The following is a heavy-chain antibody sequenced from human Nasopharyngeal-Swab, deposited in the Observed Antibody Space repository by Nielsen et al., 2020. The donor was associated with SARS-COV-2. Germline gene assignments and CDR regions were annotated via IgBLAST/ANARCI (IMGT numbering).Heavy chain of an antibody. CDR2: IIPVFGTT. V-gene: IGHV1-69*06. D-gene: IGHD2-15*01. Sequence: SVKVSCKPSGGTFNSYAFSWVRQAPGQGLEWMGRIIPVFGTTNYAQDFQGRVTITADKPTATAYMQLSSLRSEDTAVYYCARESGSSQYSAYYMDVWGKGTAVTVSS. CDR3: ARESGSSQYSAYYMDV. CDR1: GGTFNSYA. J-gene: IGHJ6*03.